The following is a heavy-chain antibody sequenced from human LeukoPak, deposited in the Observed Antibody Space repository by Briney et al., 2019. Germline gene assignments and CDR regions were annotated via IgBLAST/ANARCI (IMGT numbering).Heavy chain of an antibody. J-gene: IGHJ6*02. Sequence: ASVKVSCTASGYTFTGYYMHWVRQAPGQGLEWMGWINPNSGGTNYAQKFQGRVTMTRDTSISTAYMELSRLRSDDTAVYYCARGDYGGYYYGMDVWGQGTTVTVSS. V-gene: IGHV1-2*02. D-gene: IGHD4-23*01. CDR3: ARGDYGGYYYGMDV. CDR1: GYTFTGYY. CDR2: INPNSGGT.